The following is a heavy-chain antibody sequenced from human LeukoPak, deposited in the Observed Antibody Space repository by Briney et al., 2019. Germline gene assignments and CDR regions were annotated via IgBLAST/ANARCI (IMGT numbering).Heavy chain of an antibody. V-gene: IGHV4-39*01. Sequence: SETLSLTCTVSGGSISSSSNYWDWVRQPPGKGLEWIGSIYYSGSTHYNPSLKSRVTMSVDTSQNQFSLKLTSVTAADTAVYYCARLPNGGTFDYWGQGTRVTVAS. CDR1: GGSISSSSNY. CDR3: ARLPNGGTFDY. J-gene: IGHJ4*02. CDR2: IYYSGST. D-gene: IGHD4-23*01.